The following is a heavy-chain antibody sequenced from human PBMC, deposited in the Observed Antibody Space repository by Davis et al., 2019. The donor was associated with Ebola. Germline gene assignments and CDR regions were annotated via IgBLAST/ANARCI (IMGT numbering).Heavy chain of an antibody. D-gene: IGHD4/OR15-4a*01. CDR1: GYTFTSYY. CDR3: ARLTEDY. CDR2: INPSGGST. Sequence: ASVKVSCKASGYTFTSYYMHWVRQAPGQGLEWMGIINPSGGSTNYAQKFQGRVTITADESTSTAYMELSSLRSEDTAVYYCARLTEDYWGQGTLVTVSS. V-gene: IGHV1-46*01. J-gene: IGHJ4*02.